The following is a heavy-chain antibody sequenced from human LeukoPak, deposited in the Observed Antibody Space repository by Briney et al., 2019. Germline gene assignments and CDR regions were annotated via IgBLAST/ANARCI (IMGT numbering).Heavy chain of an antibody. J-gene: IGHJ4*02. CDR3: ARGSVGITYYYGSGSYTY. V-gene: IGHV4-34*01. CDR2: INHSGST. CDR1: GGSFSGYY. D-gene: IGHD3-10*01. Sequence: SETLSLTCAVYGGSFSGYYWSWIRQPPGKGLEWIGEINHSGSTNYNPSLKSRVTISVDTSKNQFSLKLSSVTAADTAVYYCARGSVGITYYYGSGSYTYWGQGTLVTVSS.